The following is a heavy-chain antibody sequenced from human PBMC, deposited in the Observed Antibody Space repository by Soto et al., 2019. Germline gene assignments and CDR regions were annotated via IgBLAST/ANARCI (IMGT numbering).Heavy chain of an antibody. D-gene: IGHD3-22*01. CDR1: GVTFSNYY. J-gene: IGHJ4*02. Sequence: EVQMVESRGGLVKPGGSLRLSCAASGVTFSNYYMNWVRQAPGKGLDWVSSITGDGSNVYYADSVRGRFTISRDNARNSLYLQMNSLRAEDTAVYYCAGTYDSLDYWGQGTLVTVSS. V-gene: IGHV3-21*01. CDR2: ITGDGSNV. CDR3: AGTYDSLDY.